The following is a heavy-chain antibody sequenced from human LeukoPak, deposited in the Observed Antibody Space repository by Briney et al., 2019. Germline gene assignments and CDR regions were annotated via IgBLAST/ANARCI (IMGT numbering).Heavy chain of an antibody. CDR1: GGSISSYY. D-gene: IGHD6-6*01. CDR3: ARDGGAALPFDY. V-gene: IGHV4-59*01. J-gene: IGHJ4*02. Sequence: SETPSLTCTVSGGSISSYYWSWIRQPPGKGLEWIGYIYYSGSTNYNPSLKSRVTISVDTSKNQFSLKLSSVTAADTAVYYCARDGGAALPFDYWGQGTLVTVSS. CDR2: IYYSGST.